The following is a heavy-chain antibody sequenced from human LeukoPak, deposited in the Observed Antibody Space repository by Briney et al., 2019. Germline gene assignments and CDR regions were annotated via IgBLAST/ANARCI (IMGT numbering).Heavy chain of an antibody. CDR3: ARGTTFGPNWFDP. CDR2: IYYSAST. CDR1: GGSISSYY. J-gene: IGHJ5*02. Sequence: SETLSLTCTVSGGSISSYYWSWIRQPPGKGLEWIGYIYYSASTNYNPSLKSRVTISVDTSKNQFSLKLSSVTAADTAVYYCARGTTFGPNWFDPWGQGTLVTVSS. V-gene: IGHV4-59*01. D-gene: IGHD3-10*01.